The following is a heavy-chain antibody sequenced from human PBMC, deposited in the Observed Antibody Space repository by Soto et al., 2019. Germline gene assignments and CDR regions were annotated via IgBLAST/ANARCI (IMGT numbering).Heavy chain of an antibody. CDR1: GGSISSSSYY. CDR2: IYYSGST. D-gene: IGHD3-3*01. CDR3: ARQSDYDFWSGYYTHYYGMDV. J-gene: IGHJ6*04. V-gene: IGHV4-39*01. Sequence: SETLSLTCTVSGGSISSSSYYWGWIRQPPGKGLEWIGSIYYSGSTYYNPSLKSRVTISVDTSKNQFSLKLSSVTAADTAVYYCARQSDYDFWSGYYTHYYGMDVRCEGTTVTVSS.